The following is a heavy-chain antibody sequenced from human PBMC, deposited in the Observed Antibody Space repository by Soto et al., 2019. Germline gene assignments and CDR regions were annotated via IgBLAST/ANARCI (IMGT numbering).Heavy chain of an antibody. D-gene: IGHD6-19*01. CDR1: GFAFNSYA. J-gene: IGHJ4*02. Sequence: GGSLRLSCSASGFAFNSYAMHWCRHSPGKGLEFVSAISSYGADTYYADSVKGRFAISRDNSKNTLYLQMSSLRAEDTALYYCVKEGYMRSDWYGQFDYWGQGALVTVSS. CDR3: VKEGYMRSDWYGQFDY. V-gene: IGHV3-64D*06. CDR2: ISSYGADT.